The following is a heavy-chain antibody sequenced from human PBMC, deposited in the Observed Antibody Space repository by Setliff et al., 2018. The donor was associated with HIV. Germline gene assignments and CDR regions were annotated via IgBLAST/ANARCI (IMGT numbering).Heavy chain of an antibody. V-gene: IGHV1-69*13. CDR2: IIPIFGTG. CDR1: GGTFINSA. D-gene: IGHD6-13*01. Sequence: SVKVSCKASGGTFINSAFNWVRQAPGQGLEWMGSIIPIFGTGNYAQNFQGRVTITADGSTSTAYMELTSLRSEDTAVYYCARGEQQLVLVGSYDYWGQGTLVTVSS. J-gene: IGHJ4*02. CDR3: ARGEQQLVLVGSYDY.